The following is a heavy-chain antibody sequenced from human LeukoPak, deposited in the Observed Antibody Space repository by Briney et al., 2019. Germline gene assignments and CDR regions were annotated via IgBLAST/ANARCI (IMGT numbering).Heavy chain of an antibody. V-gene: IGHV4-34*01. J-gene: IGHJ4*02. CDR3: ARLSGGPIS. CDR2: VNHSGST. CDR1: GGSFSDYY. Sequence: SETLSLTCAVYGGSFSDYYWSWIRQPPGKGLEWIGDVNHSGSTSYNPSLKSRVTISADTSKNQFSLKLNSVTAADTAVYYCARLSGGPISWGQGTLVSVSS. D-gene: IGHD2-15*01.